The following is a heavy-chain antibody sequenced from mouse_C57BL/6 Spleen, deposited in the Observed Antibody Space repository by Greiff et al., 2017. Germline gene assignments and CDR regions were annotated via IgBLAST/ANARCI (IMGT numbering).Heavy chain of an antibody. J-gene: IGHJ2*01. V-gene: IGHV1-50*01. CDR2: IDPSDSYT. CDR1: GYTFTSYW. Sequence: QVQLQQPGAELVKPGASVKLSCKASGYTFTSYWMQWVKQRPGQGLEWIGEIDPSDSYTNYNHKFKGKATLTVDTSSSTAYMPLSSLTSEDSAVYYCASCGDSFDYWGQGTTLTVSS. CDR3: ASCGDSFDY. D-gene: IGHD1-1*02.